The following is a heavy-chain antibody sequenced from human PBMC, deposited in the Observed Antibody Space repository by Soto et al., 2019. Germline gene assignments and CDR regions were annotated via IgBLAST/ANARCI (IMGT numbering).Heavy chain of an antibody. CDR2: ISSSSSYI. Sequence: PGGSLRLSCAASGFTFSSYSMNWVRQAPGKGLEWVSSISSSSSYIYYADSVKGRFTISRDNAKNSLYLQTNSLRAEDTAVYYCARGVGVRGVIITPPPSYWGQGTLVNVS. J-gene: IGHJ4*02. CDR1: GFTFSSYS. V-gene: IGHV3-21*01. D-gene: IGHD3-10*01. CDR3: ARGVGVRGVIITPPPSY.